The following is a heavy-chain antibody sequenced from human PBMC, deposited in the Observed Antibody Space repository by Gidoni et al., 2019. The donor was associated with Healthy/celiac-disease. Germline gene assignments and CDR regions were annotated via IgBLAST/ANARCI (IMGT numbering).Heavy chain of an antibody. CDR3: ARDGGYYYGSGTSTYGMDV. V-gene: IGHV4-38-2*02. CDR1: GYSISSGYY. J-gene: IGHJ6*02. D-gene: IGHD3-10*01. CDR2: IYHSGST. Sequence: QVQLQESGPGLGRHSETLSLTCAVSGYSISSGYYWGWIRQPPGTGLEWIGSIYHSGSTYYNPSLKSRVTISVDTSKNQFSLKLSSVTAADTAVYYCARDGGYYYGSGTSTYGMDVWGQGTTVTVSS.